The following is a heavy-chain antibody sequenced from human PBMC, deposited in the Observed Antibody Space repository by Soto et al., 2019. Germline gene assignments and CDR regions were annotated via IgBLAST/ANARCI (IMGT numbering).Heavy chain of an antibody. J-gene: IGHJ4*02. Sequence: SETLSLTCTVSGGSMSPNYWSWFRQPPGRGLEWVGYIYYAGSTSYNPSLKSRVTISVDTSKNQFSLKLSSVTAADTAVYYCATGYEYHDSSGYYSGQLDYWGQGTLVTVSS. CDR2: IYYAGST. V-gene: IGHV4-59*08. D-gene: IGHD3-22*01. CDR3: ATGYEYHDSSGYYSGQLDY. CDR1: GGSMSPNY.